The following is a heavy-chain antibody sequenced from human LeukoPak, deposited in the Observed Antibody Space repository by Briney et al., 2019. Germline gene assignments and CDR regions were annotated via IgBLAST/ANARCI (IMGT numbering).Heavy chain of an antibody. V-gene: IGHV1-69*01. CDR3: ARDANSGWYYHFDY. Sequence: SVKVSCKASGVTYSIYAISWVRQAPGQGLEWMGGIIPIFGTANYAQKFQGRVTITADESTSTAYMELSSLRSEDTAVYYCARDANSGWYYHFDYWGQGTLVTVSS. CDR1: GVTYSIYA. D-gene: IGHD6-19*01. CDR2: IIPIFGTA. J-gene: IGHJ4*02.